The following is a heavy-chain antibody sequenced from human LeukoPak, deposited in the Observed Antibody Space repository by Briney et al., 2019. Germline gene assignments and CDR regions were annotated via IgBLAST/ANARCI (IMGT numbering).Heavy chain of an antibody. CDR3: ARIATVTTPDY. CDR2: INPDGTTT. Sequence: PGGSLRLSCAASGFTFSSYWMHWVRQPLGKGLVWVSRINPDGTTTNYADSVKGRFTISRDNAKNTLYLQMNSLTVEDTALYYCARIATVTTPDYWGQGTLVTVSS. D-gene: IGHD4-17*01. CDR1: GFTFSSYW. V-gene: IGHV3-74*01. J-gene: IGHJ4*02.